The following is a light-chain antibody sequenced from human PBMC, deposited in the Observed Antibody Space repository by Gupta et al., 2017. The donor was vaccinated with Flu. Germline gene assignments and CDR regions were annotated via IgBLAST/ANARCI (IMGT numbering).Light chain of an antibody. Sequence: QFAWTNPPSVPWSPGQPTTISCTGTSSDIVVYNYVSWYQQHPGKAPKLMIYYVSYRPSGVPKRFSGSKSGNTASLTISGVEAGDEADYYCQVCKSRSDPCVFGGGTKVTVL. CDR2: YVS. J-gene: IGLJ3*02. CDR1: SSDIVVYNY. CDR3: QVCKSRSDPCV. V-gene: IGLV2-14*03.